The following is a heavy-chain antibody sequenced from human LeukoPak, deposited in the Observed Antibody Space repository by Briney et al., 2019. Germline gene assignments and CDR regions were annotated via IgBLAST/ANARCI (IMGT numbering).Heavy chain of an antibody. CDR3: ARGRAMTPFDY. Sequence: GGSLRLSCAASGFTFSSYSMNWVRQAPGKGLEWVSYISSSSTIYYADSVKGRFTISGDNAKNSLYLQMNSLRAEDTAVYYCARGRAMTPFDYWGQGTLVTVSS. CDR2: ISSSSTI. CDR1: GFTFSSYS. V-gene: IGHV3-48*01. J-gene: IGHJ4*02.